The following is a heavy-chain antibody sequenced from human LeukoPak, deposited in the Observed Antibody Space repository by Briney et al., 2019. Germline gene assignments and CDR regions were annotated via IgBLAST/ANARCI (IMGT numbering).Heavy chain of an antibody. CDR3: ARDFSTVTIYPKLNY. D-gene: IGHD4-17*01. CDR1: GFTFSSYS. Sequence: KSGGSLRLSCAASGFTFSSYSMNWVRQAPGKGLEWVSSISSSSSYIYYADSVKGRFTISRDNAKNSLYLQMNSLRAEDTAVYCCARDFSTVTIYPKLNYWGQGTLVTVSS. CDR2: ISSSSSYI. V-gene: IGHV3-21*01. J-gene: IGHJ4*02.